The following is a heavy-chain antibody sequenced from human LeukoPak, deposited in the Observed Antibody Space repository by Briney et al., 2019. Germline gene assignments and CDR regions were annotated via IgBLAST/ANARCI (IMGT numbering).Heavy chain of an antibody. J-gene: IGHJ4*02. Sequence: GGSLRLSCAASGFTFSSYAMSWVRQAPGKGLEWVSAISATVGITSYADSVKGRFTISRDNAKNSLYLQMSSLRAEDTAVYYCATSGPPGSVYFDFWGQGTLVTVSS. V-gene: IGHV3-23*01. CDR1: GFTFSSYA. CDR3: ATSGPPGSVYFDF. D-gene: IGHD6-19*01. CDR2: ISATVGIT.